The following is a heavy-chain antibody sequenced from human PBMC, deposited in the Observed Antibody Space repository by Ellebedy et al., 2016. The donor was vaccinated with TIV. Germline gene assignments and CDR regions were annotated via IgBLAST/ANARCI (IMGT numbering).Heavy chain of an antibody. Sequence: SETLSLXCTVSGGSISSYYWSWIRQPPGKGLEWIGYIYYSGSTNYNPSLKSRVTISVDTSKNQFSLKLSSVTAADTAVYYCARSPLIRYYFDYWGQGTLVTVSS. J-gene: IGHJ4*02. V-gene: IGHV4-59*08. CDR2: IYYSGST. CDR3: ARSPLIRYYFDY. D-gene: IGHD3-16*01. CDR1: GGSISSYY.